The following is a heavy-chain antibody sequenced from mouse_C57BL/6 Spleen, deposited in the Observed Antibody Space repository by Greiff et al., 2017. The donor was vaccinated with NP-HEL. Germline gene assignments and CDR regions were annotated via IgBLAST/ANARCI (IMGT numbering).Heavy chain of an antibody. CDR2: IYPGDGDT. Sequence: QVQLQQSGPALVKPGASVKISCKASGYAFSSSWMNWVKQRPGKGLEWIGRIYPGDGDTNYNGKFKGKATLTADKSSSTAYMQRSSLTSEDSAVYFCARETWSYWGQGTLVTVSA. CDR1: GYAFSSSW. V-gene: IGHV1-82*01. CDR3: ARETWSY. J-gene: IGHJ3*01.